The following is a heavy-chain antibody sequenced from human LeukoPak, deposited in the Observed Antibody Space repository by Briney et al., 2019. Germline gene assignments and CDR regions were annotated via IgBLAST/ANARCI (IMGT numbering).Heavy chain of an antibody. D-gene: IGHD6-19*01. CDR2: IRYDGSNK. Sequence: GGSLRLSCAASGFTFSSYGMHWVRQAPGKGLEWVAFIRYDGSNKYYADSVKGRFTISRDNSKNTLYLQMNSLRAEDTAVYYCATGGGWYFDYWGQGALITASS. CDR1: GFTFSSYG. CDR3: ATGGGWYFDY. V-gene: IGHV3-30*02. J-gene: IGHJ4*02.